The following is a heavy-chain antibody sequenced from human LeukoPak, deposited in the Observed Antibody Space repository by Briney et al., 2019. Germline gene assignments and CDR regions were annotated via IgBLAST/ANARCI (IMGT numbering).Heavy chain of an antibody. Sequence: PGESLKISCKGSGYGFANYWIGWVRQMPGKGLEWMGIIYPGDSDTRYSPSFQGQVTISADKSISTAYLQWGSLKASDTAMYYCARSTSVRRAFFDYWGQGTLVTVSS. CDR3: ARSTSVRRAFFDY. CDR1: GYGFANYW. CDR2: IYPGDSDT. V-gene: IGHV5-51*01. J-gene: IGHJ4*02.